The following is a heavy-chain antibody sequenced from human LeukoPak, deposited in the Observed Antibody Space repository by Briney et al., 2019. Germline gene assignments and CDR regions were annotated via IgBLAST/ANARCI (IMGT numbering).Heavy chain of an antibody. CDR1: GGTFSSYA. V-gene: IGHV1-69*06. J-gene: IGHJ4*02. CDR2: IIPIFGTA. CDR3: ARGASIVGATTLYY. D-gene: IGHD1-26*01. Sequence: SVKVSCTASGGTFSSYAISWVRQAPGQGLEWMGGIIPIFGTANYAQKFQGRVTITADKSTSTAYMELSSLRSEDTAVYYCARGASIVGATTLYYWGQGTLVTVSS.